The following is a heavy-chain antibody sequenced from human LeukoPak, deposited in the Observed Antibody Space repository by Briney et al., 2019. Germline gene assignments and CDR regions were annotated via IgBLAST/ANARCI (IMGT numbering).Heavy chain of an antibody. J-gene: IGHJ4*02. D-gene: IGHD2-2*01. V-gene: IGHV1-2*02. CDR1: GYTFTDCY. CDR2: INPNDGDT. Sequence: ASVKVSCKAFGYTFTDCYMHWVRQAPGQGFEWMGWINPNDGDTNYAQKFQGRVTMTRDTSISTAHMEVSRLRSDDTAVYYCARANLLYCSSSTCLFDYWGQGTLVTVSS. CDR3: ARANLLYCSSSTCLFDY.